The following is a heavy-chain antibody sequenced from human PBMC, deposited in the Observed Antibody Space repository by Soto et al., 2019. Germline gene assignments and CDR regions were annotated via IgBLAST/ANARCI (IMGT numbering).Heavy chain of an antibody. J-gene: IGHJ5*02. CDR3: ARDWVSQLAYWFDP. Sequence: QVQLVESGGGVVQPGRSLRLSCAASGFTFSSYGMHWVRQAPGKGLEWVAVIWYDGSNKYYADSVKGRFTISRDNSKNTLYLQMNSLRAEDTAVYYCARDWVSQLAYWFDPWGQGTLVTVSS. D-gene: IGHD6-13*01. V-gene: IGHV3-33*01. CDR2: IWYDGSNK. CDR1: GFTFSSYG.